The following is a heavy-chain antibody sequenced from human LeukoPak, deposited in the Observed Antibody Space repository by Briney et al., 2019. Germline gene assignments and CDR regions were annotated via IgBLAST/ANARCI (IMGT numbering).Heavy chain of an antibody. J-gene: IGHJ4*02. V-gene: IGHV4-34*01. Sequence: SETLSLTCAVYGGSFSGYYWSWIRQPPGKGLEWIGEINHSGSTNYNPSLKSRVTISVDTSKNRFSLKLSSVTAADTAVYYCARGLRDDFWSGYTPGLDYWGQGTLVTVSS. CDR1: GGSFSGYY. D-gene: IGHD3-3*01. CDR2: INHSGST. CDR3: ARGLRDDFWSGYTPGLDY.